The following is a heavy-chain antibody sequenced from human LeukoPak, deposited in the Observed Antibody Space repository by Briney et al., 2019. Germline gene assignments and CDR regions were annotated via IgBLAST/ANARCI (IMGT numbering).Heavy chain of an antibody. V-gene: IGHV5-51*01. CDR1: GYSFTSYW. CDR2: IYPGDSDT. CDR3: ARTGYSSSWQYNWFDP. D-gene: IGHD6-13*01. J-gene: IGHJ5*02. Sequence: RGESLKISCKGSGYSFTSYWIGWVRQMPGKGLEWMGIIYPGDSDTRYSPSFQGQVTISADKSISTAYLQWSSLKASDTAMYYCARTGYSSSWQYNWFDPWGQGTLVTVSS.